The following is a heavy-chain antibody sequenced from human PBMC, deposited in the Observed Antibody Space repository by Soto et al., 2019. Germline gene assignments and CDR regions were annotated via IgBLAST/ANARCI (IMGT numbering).Heavy chain of an antibody. CDR2: INHSGST. V-gene: IGHV4-34*01. CDR3: ARAAGDYYYYGMDV. D-gene: IGHD3-10*01. J-gene: IGHJ6*02. CDR1: GGSFSGYY. Sequence: SETLSLTCAVYGGSFSGYYWSWIRQPPGKGLEWIGEINHSGSTNYNPSLKSRVTISVDTSKNQFSLKLSSVTAADTAVYYCARAAGDYYYYGMDVWGQGTTVTVSS.